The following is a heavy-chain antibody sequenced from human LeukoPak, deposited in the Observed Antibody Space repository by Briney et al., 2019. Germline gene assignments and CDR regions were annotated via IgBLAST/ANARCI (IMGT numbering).Heavy chain of an antibody. J-gene: IGHJ6*03. V-gene: IGHV4-4*07. CDR3: ARAYSSGWYYYYYYYMDV. CDR2: IYTSGST. Sequence: SETLSLTCTVPGGSISSYYWSWIRQPAGKGLEWIGRIYTSGSTNYNPSLKSRVTMSVDTSKNQFSLKLSSVTAADTAVYYCARAYSSGWYYYYYYYMDVWGKGTTVTISS. D-gene: IGHD6-19*01. CDR1: GGSISSYY.